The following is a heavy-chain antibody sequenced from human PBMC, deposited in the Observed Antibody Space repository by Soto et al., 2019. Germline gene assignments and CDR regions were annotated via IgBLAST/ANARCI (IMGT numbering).Heavy chain of an antibody. D-gene: IGHD3-22*01. Sequence: GGSLRLSCAASGFTFSSYAMHWVRQAPGKGLEWVAVISYDGSNKYYADSVKGRFTISRDNSKNTLYLQMNSLRAEDTAVYYCATQTPKDYYDSSGYYLYFQHWGQGTLVTVSS. V-gene: IGHV3-30-3*01. CDR1: GFTFSSYA. CDR2: ISYDGSNK. CDR3: ATQTPKDYYDSSGYYLYFQH. J-gene: IGHJ1*01.